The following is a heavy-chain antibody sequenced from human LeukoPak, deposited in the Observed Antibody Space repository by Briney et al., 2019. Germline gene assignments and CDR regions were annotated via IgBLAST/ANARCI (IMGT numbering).Heavy chain of an antibody. Sequence: GGSLRLSCAASGFTLINHWMHWVRQAPGKGLVWVSRISTDGSSTHYVDSVKGRFTISRVGAKNTLYPQMNSLRAEDTAVYYCARDSGSGSYGDYWGQGTLVTVSS. V-gene: IGHV3-74*01. CDR3: ARDSGSGSYGDY. J-gene: IGHJ4*02. D-gene: IGHD3-10*01. CDR2: ISTDGSST. CDR1: GFTLINHW.